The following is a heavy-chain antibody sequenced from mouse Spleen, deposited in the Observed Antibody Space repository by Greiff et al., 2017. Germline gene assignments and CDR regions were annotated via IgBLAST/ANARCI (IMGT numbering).Heavy chain of an antibody. V-gene: IGHV5-4*03. CDR3: ARVDWDRGSFAY. J-gene: IGHJ3*01. CDR1: GFTFSSYA. CDR2: ISDGGSYT. Sequence: EVKVVESGGGLVKPGGSLKLSCAASGFTFSSYAMSWVRQTPEKRLEWVATISDGGSYTYYPDNVKGRFTISRDNAKNNLYLQMSHLKSEDTAMYYCARVDWDRGSFAYWGQGTLVTVSA. D-gene: IGHD4-1*01.